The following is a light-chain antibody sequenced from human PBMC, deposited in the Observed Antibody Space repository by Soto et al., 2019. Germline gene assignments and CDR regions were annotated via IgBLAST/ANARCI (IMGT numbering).Light chain of an antibody. CDR3: QQYDSSPLA. CDR1: QSVSSSY. CDR2: GAS. Sequence: EIVLTQSPGTLSLSPGERATLSCRASQSVSSSYLAWYQQKPGQAPRLLIYGASSRATGIPDRISGSGSGTDFPLTISRREPEDFAVYYCQQYDSSPLAFGGGTKVDIK. J-gene: IGKJ4*01. V-gene: IGKV3-20*01.